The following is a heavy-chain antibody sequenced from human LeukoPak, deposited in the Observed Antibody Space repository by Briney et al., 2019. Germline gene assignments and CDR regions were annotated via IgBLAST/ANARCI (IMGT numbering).Heavy chain of an antibody. D-gene: IGHD5-12*01. Sequence: GGSLRLSCAASGFTFSSYAMHWVRQAPGKGLEYVSAISSNGGSTYYANSVKGRFTISRDNSKNTLYLQMGSLRSDDTAVYYCARDQHSGYDSGPDYWGQGTLVTVSS. CDR2: ISSNGGST. CDR3: ARDQHSGYDSGPDY. V-gene: IGHV3-64*01. J-gene: IGHJ4*02. CDR1: GFTFSSYA.